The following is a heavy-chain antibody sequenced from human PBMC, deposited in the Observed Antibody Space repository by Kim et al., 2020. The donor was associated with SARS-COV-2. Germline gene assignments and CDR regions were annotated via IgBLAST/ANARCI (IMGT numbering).Heavy chain of an antibody. CDR2: INHSGST. Sequence: SETLSLTCAVYGGSFSGYYWSWIRQPPGKGLEWIGEINHSGSTNYNPSLKSRVTISVDTSKNQFSLKLSSVTAADTAVYYCASFSGGSRRTYKRANWFDPWGQGTLVTVSS. CDR1: GGSFSGYY. V-gene: IGHV4-34*01. CDR3: ASFSGGSRRTYKRANWFDP. D-gene: IGHD2-15*01. J-gene: IGHJ5*02.